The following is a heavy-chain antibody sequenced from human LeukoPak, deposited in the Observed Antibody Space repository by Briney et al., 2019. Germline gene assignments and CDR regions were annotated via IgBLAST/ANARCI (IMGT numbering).Heavy chain of an antibody. D-gene: IGHD3-3*01. V-gene: IGHV4-39*01. CDR3: ARLRWSGYCPVDY. CDR2: ISYSGST. J-gene: IGHJ4*02. CDR1: GGSISSSSYY. Sequence: SETLSLTCTVSGGSISSSSYYWGWIRQSPGKGLEWIGSISYSGSTYYNPSLKSRVTISVDTSKNQFSLKLSSVTAADTAVYYCARLRWSGYCPVDYWGQGALVTVSS.